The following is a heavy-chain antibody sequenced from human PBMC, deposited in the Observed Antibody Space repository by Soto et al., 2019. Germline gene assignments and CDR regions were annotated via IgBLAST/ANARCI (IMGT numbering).Heavy chain of an antibody. Sequence: EVQLLESGGDLVRPGESLRLSCAASGFNFNKYAMSWVRQAPGEGLEWVSGISCCGGTASYADSVKGRFTIARDDSKNTLLLHMNSLRVEDTAEYYCAKADGEQWLLPHLENWGRGTLVTVS. CDR2: ISCCGGTA. CDR1: GFNFNKYA. D-gene: IGHD6-19*01. J-gene: IGHJ4*02. V-gene: IGHV3-23*01. CDR3: AKADGEQWLLPHLEN.